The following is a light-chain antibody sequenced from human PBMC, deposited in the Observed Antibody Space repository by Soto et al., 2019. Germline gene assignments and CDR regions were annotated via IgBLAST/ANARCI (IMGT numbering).Light chain of an antibody. CDR2: GNS. CDR1: NSNIGAGYD. Sequence: QSVLTQPASVSGAPGQRVTISCTGSNSNIGAGYDVHWYQQLPGTAPKLLISGNSNRPSGVPDRFSGSKSGTSASLTIPGRLPAEEADYYCQTYGDSRSGYVFGTGTKVTVL. J-gene: IGLJ1*01. CDR3: QTYGDSRSGYV. V-gene: IGLV1-40*01.